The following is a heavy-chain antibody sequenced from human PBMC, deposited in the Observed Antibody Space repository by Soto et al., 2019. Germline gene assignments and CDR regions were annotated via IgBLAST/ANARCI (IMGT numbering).Heavy chain of an antibody. V-gene: IGHV3-30*18. J-gene: IGHJ6*02. CDR3: AKGRGGPYSGSYYYYYYGMDV. D-gene: IGHD1-26*01. Sequence: GGSLRLSCAASGFTFSSYGMHWVRQAPGKGLEWVAVISYDGSNKYYADSVKGRFTISRDNSKNTLYLQMNSLRAEETAVYYCAKGRGGPYSGSYYYYYYGMDVWGQGTTVTVSS. CDR2: ISYDGSNK. CDR1: GFTFSSYG.